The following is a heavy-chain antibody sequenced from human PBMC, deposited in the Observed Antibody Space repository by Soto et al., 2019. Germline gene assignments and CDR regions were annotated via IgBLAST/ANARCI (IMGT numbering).Heavy chain of an antibody. D-gene: IGHD2-21*01. CDR2: RYDTGST. J-gene: IGHJ6*02. V-gene: IGHV4-59*01. CDR1: GGSISSYY. CDR3: ARYLWGYCGAECYPLYA. Sequence: PSETLSLTCTVPGGSISSYYWTWIRQPPGKELGWIGDRYDTGSTIYNPSRKSRVTISVDTSKNQVSLKLNSVTGADTAVYYCARYLWGYCGAECYPLYAWGQGTTVTVSS.